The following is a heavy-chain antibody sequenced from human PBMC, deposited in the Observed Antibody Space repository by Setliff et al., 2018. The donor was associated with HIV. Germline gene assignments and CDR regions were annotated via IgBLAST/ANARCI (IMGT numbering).Heavy chain of an antibody. V-gene: IGHV1-2*02. D-gene: IGHD3-10*01. CDR1: GYTFTDYY. CDR3: AREKAWWFGELLSDDAFDI. CDR2: IYPNTGGT. J-gene: IGHJ3*02. Sequence: ASVKVSCKASGYTFTDYYIHWVRQAPGQGLEWIGWIYPNTGGTNYAQKFQGRVTMTRDTSISTAYMELSSLRSEDTAVYYCAREKAWWFGELLSDDAFDIWGQGTMVTVSS.